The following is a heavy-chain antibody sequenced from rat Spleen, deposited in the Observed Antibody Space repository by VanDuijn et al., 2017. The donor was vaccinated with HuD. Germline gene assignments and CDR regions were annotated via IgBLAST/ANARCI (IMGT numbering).Heavy chain of an antibody. Sequence: QVQLRESGPGLVQPSQTLSLTCTISGFSLTSFHVHWVRQPPGKGLEWMGVIWSNGGTDYNSAIKSRLSISRDTSKSQVFLKMNSLQTEDTAMYFCARSDSRFPGVMDAWGQGASVTVSS. CDR2: IWSNGGT. CDR3: ARSDSRFPGVMDA. CDR1: GFSLTSFH. V-gene: IGHV2-27*01. D-gene: IGHD1-11*01. J-gene: IGHJ4*01.